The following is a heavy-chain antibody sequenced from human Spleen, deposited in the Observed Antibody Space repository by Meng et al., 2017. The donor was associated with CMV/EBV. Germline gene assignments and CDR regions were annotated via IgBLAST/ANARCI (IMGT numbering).Heavy chain of an antibody. CDR1: GGSVSGDSYY. CDR3: ARDPTGFTWFDP. J-gene: IGHJ5*02. D-gene: IGHD4-11*01. CDR2: IYYSGRT. Sequence: SETLSLTCTVSGGSVSGDSYYWNWIRQPPGKGLEWIGFIYYSGRTNYNPSLKSRVTMSVDTSKSQFSLKLSSVTAADTAVYYCARDPTGFTWFDPWGQGTLVTAPQ. V-gene: IGHV4-61*01.